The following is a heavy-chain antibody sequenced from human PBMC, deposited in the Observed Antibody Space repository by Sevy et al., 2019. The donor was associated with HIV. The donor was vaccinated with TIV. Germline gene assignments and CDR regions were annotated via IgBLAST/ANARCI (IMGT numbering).Heavy chain of an antibody. CDR1: GFTFSNYW. CDR2: IKEDGSDK. CDR3: VREGLASATDFDY. V-gene: IGHV3-7*01. Sequence: GGSLRLSCEVSGFTFSNYWMTWVRQAPGKGLEWEANIKEDGSDKYYGDSVKGRFSLSRDNAKNSLYLQMDSLRAEDTAVYYCVREGLASATDFDYWGQGTLVTVSS. D-gene: IGHD2-15*01. J-gene: IGHJ4*02.